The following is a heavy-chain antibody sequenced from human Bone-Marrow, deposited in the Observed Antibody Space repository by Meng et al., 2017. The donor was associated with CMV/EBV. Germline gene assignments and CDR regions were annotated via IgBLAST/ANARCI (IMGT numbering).Heavy chain of an antibody. D-gene: IGHD3-3*01. CDR3: AKAPLSTIFGVVITFDY. J-gene: IGHJ4*02. Sequence: GESLKISCAASGFTFSSYAMSWVRQAPGKGLELVSVIYSGGSSTYYADSVKGRFTISRDNSKNTLYLQMNSLRAEDTAVYYCAKAPLSTIFGVVITFDYWGQGTLVTVSS. CDR1: GFTFSSYA. CDR2: IYSGGSST. V-gene: IGHV3-23*03.